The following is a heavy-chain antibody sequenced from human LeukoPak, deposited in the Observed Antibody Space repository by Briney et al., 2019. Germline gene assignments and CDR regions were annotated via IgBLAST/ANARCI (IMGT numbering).Heavy chain of an antibody. D-gene: IGHD6-19*01. CDR3: SARSASDDY. J-gene: IGHJ4*02. CDR2: INSDGSST. Sequence: GGSLRLSCAASGFTVSSNYMNWVRQAPGKGLVWVSGINSDGSSTNYADSVKGRFTISRDNAKNTLFLQMSSLRAEDTAVYYCSARSASDDYWGQGTLVTVSS. CDR1: GFTVSSNY. V-gene: IGHV3-74*01.